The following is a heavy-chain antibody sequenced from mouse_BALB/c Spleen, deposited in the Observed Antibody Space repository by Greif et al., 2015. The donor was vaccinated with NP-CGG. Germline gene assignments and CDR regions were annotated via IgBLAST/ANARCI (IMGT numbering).Heavy chain of an antibody. CDR1: GYTFTRYW. CDR3: ASSYYYGSSYYAMDY. CDR2: INPSTGYT. V-gene: IGHV1-7*01. J-gene: IGHJ4*01. Sequence: VQLQQSGAELAKPGASVKMSRKASGYTFTRYWMHWVKQRPGQGLEWIGYINPSTGYTEYNQKFKDKATLTADKSSSXAYMQLSSLTSEDSAVYYCASSYYYGSSYYAMDYWGQGTSVTVSS. D-gene: IGHD1-1*01.